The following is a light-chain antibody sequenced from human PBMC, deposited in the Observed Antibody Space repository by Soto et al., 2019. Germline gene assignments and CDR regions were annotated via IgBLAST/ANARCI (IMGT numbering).Light chain of an antibody. Sequence: QSVLTQPPAASGTPGQMVTIPCSGSSSNIGSNTVNWYQQLPGTAPKLLIYSNNQRPSGVPDRFSGSKSGTSASLAISGLQSEDEADYYCAAWDDSLNGYVFGTGTKVTVL. J-gene: IGLJ1*01. V-gene: IGLV1-44*01. CDR1: SSNIGSNT. CDR2: SNN. CDR3: AAWDDSLNGYV.